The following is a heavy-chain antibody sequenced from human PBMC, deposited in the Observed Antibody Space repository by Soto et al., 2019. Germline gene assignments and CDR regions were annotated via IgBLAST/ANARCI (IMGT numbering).Heavy chain of an antibody. CDR3: AHITYYNFLSGYPAFDY. D-gene: IGHD3-3*01. CDR2: IHWDDDK. Sequence: QITLKESGPTLVKPTQTLTLTCTFSGFSLSTSGVGVGWIRQPPGKALECLAFIHWDDDKRYSPSLKSRLTITKDTSKNQVVLTMTNMDPVDTATYYCAHITYYNFLSGYPAFDYWGQGTLVAVSS. J-gene: IGHJ4*02. V-gene: IGHV2-5*02. CDR1: GFSLSTSGVG.